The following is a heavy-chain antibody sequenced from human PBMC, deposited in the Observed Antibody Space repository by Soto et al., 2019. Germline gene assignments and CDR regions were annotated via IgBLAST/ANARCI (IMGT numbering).Heavy chain of an antibody. CDR3: AGRAGGIAAPVGS. V-gene: IGHV3-30*03. CDR2: ISYDGSNK. Sequence: PGGSLRLSCAASGFTFSSYGMHWVRQAPGKGLEWVAVISYDGSNKYYADSVKGRFTISRDNSKNTLYLQMNSLRAEDTAVYYWAGRAGGIAAPVGSWGQGTLVPVSS. D-gene: IGHD6-13*01. CDR1: GFTFSSYG. J-gene: IGHJ5*02.